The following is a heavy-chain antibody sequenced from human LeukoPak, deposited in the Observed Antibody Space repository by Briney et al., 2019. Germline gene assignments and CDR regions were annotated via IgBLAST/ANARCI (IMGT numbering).Heavy chain of an antibody. CDR3: ARWLYNNAWAIDY. V-gene: IGHV3-7*01. CDR1: EFTFSAYY. D-gene: IGHD1-1*01. J-gene: IGHJ4*02. CDR2: IKAGGSAK. Sequence: GGSLRLYCAASEFTFSAYYMTWVRPAPGQGLEWVGNIKAGGSAKYHVVSVRGRFTISRDNTKDSLYLQKNSLRVEDTAVYYCARWLYNNAWAIDYWGQGTLVTVSS.